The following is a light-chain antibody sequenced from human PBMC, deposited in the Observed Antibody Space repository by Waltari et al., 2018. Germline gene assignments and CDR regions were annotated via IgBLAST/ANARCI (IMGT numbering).Light chain of an antibody. CDR3: VLYMGSDIL. Sequence: QTVVTQAPAFSVSPGGTVTLTCGLRSGPVLIRPYPSWYQQTPGQAPRALIYSTNTRSSGVPDRFSGSILGNKAALTITGAQADDECDYYCVLYMGSDILFGGGTKLTVL. J-gene: IGLJ3*02. CDR2: STN. CDR1: SGPVLIRPY. V-gene: IGLV8-61*01.